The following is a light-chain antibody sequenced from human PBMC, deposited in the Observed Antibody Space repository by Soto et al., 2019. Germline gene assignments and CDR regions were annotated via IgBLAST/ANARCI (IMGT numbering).Light chain of an antibody. J-gene: IGLJ1*01. CDR2: EVS. V-gene: IGLV2-14*03. CDR1: SSDVGAYDY. CDR3: SSHTTSDTRV. Sequence: QSALTQPASVSGSPGQSIAISCTGSSSDVGAYDYVSSYQQHPDKAPRLIMYEVSYRPSGVSNRFSGSKSVNTATLTISGLQAEDEGDYYCSSHTTSDTRVFGTGPKVTVL.